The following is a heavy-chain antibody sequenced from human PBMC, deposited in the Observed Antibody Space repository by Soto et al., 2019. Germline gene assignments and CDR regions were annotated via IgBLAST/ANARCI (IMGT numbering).Heavy chain of an antibody. D-gene: IGHD2-21*02. CDR1: GFTLNTYW. V-gene: IGHV3-74*03. CDR2: ISGDGYTT. CDR3: ARSGGDSHYYYGVDV. Sequence: AGGSLRLSCAASGFTLNTYWMNWVRQVPGKGLVWVSRISGDGYTTTYADSVKGRFTISRDNAKNTLYLQMNSLRAEDTAVYYCARSGGDSHYYYGVDVWGQGTTVTVSS. J-gene: IGHJ6*02.